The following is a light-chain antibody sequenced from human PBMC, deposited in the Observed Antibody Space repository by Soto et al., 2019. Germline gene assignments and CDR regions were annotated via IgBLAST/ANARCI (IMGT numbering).Light chain of an antibody. CDR1: SSDVGGFDH. CDR2: DVS. J-gene: IGLJ1*01. V-gene: IGLV2-14*03. Sequence: QSVLTQPASVSGSPGQSITISCTGASSDVGGFDHVSWYQQHPGKVPRLPIYDVSSRPSGVSDRFSGSKSGNTASLTISGLQAEDEADYYCNSFTTTNTYVFGTGTKLTVL. CDR3: NSFTTTNTYV.